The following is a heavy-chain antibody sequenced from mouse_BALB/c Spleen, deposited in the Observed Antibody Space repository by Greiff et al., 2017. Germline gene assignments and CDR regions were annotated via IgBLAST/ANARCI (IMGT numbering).Heavy chain of an antibody. V-gene: IGHV1S81*02. CDR2: INPSNGGT. CDR1: GYTFTSYY. CDR3: TRYGNYAMDY. D-gene: IGHD2-1*01. J-gene: IGHJ4*01. Sequence: QVQLQQPGAELVKPGASVKLSCKASGYTFTSYYMYWVKQRPGQGLEWIGGINPSNGGTNFNEKFKSKATLTVDKSSSTAYMQRSSLTSEDSAVYYCTRYGNYAMDYWGQGTSVTVSS.